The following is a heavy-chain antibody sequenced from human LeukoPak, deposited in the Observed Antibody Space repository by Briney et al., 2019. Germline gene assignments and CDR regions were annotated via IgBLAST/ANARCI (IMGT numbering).Heavy chain of an antibody. J-gene: IGHJ6*02. CDR2: INHSGST. D-gene: IGHD3-3*01. V-gene: IGHV4-34*01. CDR1: GGSFSGYY. CDR3: ACFWSDHYYYYGMDV. Sequence: SETLSLTCAVYGGSFSGYYWSWIRQPPGKGLGWIGEINHSGSTNYNPSLKSRVTISVDTSKNQFSLKLSSVTAADTAVYYCACFWSDHYYYYGMDVWGQGTTVTVSS.